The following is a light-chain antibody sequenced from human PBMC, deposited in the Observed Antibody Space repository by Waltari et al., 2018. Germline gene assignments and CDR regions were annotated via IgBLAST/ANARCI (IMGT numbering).Light chain of an antibody. CDR1: QNINTN. CDR2: RAS. Sequence: ELVMTQSPDTLSVSPGERATLSCRASQNINTNLAWYQQSPGQPPRLLIYRASARASGIPARFSGSGSGTEFTLTISSLQSEDSAVYYCQQYNVWPPITFGQGTRVEIK. CDR3: QQYNVWPPIT. V-gene: IGKV3-15*01. J-gene: IGKJ5*01.